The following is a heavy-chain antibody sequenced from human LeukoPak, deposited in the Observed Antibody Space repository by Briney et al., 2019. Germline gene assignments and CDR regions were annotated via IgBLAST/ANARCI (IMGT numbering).Heavy chain of an antibody. CDR3: ARDPTLLWFGELLSYYYYYGMDV. J-gene: IGHJ6*02. D-gene: IGHD3-10*01. V-gene: IGHV1-2*02. CDR1: GYTFTGYY. CDR2: INPNSGGT. Sequence: GASVKVSCKASGYTFTGYYMHWVRQAPGQGLEWMGWINPNSGGTNYAQKFQGRVIMTRDTSTSTAYMELSRLRSDDTAVYYCARDPTLLWFGELLSYYYYYGMDVWGQGTTVTVSS.